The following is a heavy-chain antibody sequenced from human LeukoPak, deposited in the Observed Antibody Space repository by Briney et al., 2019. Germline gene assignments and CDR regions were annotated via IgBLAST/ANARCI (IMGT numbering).Heavy chain of an antibody. CDR1: GFTFSSSA. V-gene: IGHV3-23*01. CDR3: ARGRNFGSGSYVFDY. J-gene: IGHJ4*02. Sequence: GGSLRLSCTTSGFTFSSSAMSWVRQAPGKGLEWVSDINSSGGRTYYADSVKGRFTISRDKSRNTVYLQMDSLRADDTAVYYCARGRNFGSGSYVFDYWGQGTLVTVSS. CDR2: INSSGGRT. D-gene: IGHD3-10*01.